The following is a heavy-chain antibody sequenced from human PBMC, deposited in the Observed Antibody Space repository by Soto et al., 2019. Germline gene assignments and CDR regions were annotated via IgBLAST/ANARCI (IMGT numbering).Heavy chain of an antibody. V-gene: IGHV4-34*01. CDR1: GGSFTGYY. CDR3: ARDRNYYGLDV. J-gene: IGHJ6*02. Sequence: PSETLSLTCVVYGGSFTGYYWSFIRQSPGKGLEWIGEVNHGGNTTYNPSLKSRVTISIDKSKNKFSLKLGSVTAADTGVYFCARDRNYYGLDVWGQGTTVTVS. CDR2: VNHGGNT.